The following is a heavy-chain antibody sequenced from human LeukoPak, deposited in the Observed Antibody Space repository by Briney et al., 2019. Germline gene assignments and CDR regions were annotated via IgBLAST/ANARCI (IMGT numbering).Heavy chain of an antibody. CDR3: ARESTFGGVIVLGEDLYWFDP. V-gene: IGHV1-69*06. CDR1: GGTFSSYA. J-gene: IGHJ5*02. D-gene: IGHD3-16*02. CDR2: IIPIFGTA. Sequence: SVKVSCKASGGTFSSYAISWVRQAPGQGLEWMGGIIPIFGTANYAQKFQGRVTITADKSTSTAYMELSSLRSEDTAVYYCARESTFGGVIVLGEDLYWFDPWGQETLVTVSS.